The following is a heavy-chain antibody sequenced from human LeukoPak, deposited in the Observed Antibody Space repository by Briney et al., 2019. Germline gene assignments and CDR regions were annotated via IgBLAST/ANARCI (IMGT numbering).Heavy chain of an antibody. D-gene: IGHD3-22*01. CDR3: ARDPTYYYDSSGYQSVGYFDY. CDR1: GFTFSSYG. Sequence: PGGSLRLSCAASGFTFSSYGMHWVRQAPGKGLEWVAVIWYDGSNKYYADSVKGRFTISRDNSKNTLYLQMNSLRAEDTAVYYCARDPTYYYDSSGYQSVGYFDYWGQGTLVTVSS. CDR2: IWYDGSNK. V-gene: IGHV3-33*08. J-gene: IGHJ4*02.